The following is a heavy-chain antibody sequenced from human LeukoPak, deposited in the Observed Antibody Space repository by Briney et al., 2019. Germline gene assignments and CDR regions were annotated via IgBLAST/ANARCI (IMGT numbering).Heavy chain of an antibody. CDR3: ARGRLTYYYDSSGYYPFPKAFDY. Sequence: SETLSLTCTVSGGSISSSSYYWGWIRQPPGKGLEWIGSIYYSGSTYYNPSLKSRVTISVDTSKNQFSLKLSSVTAADTAVYYCARGRLTYYYDSSGYYPFPKAFDYWGQGTLVTVSS. CDR1: GGSISSSSYY. CDR2: IYYSGST. V-gene: IGHV4-39*01. J-gene: IGHJ4*02. D-gene: IGHD3-22*01.